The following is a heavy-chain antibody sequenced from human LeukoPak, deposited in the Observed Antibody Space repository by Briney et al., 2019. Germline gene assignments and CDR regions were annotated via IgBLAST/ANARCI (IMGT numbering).Heavy chain of an antibody. Sequence: GESLKISCKGSGYSFTNYWIGWVRQMPGKGLEWMGIIYPGDSDTRYSPSFQGRVTISVDKSINTAYLQWSSLKASDTAMYYCARRVVNNRNWYFNLWGRGTLVTVSS. V-gene: IGHV5-51*01. CDR1: GYSFTNYW. CDR2: IYPGDSDT. J-gene: IGHJ2*01. CDR3: ARRVVNNRNWYFNL. D-gene: IGHD4-23*01.